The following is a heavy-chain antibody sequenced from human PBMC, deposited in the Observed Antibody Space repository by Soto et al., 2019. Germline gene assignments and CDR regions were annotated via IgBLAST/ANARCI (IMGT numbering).Heavy chain of an antibody. Sequence: QVQLAQSGAEVKKPGSSVKVSCKASGGTFSTSAISWVRQAPGQGLEWVGGIMPVFPTPDYAQNFQGRVTITADESTTTAYLELTSLRADDTAMYYCARDKDRLQLGGNYYYILDVWGQGPAITVSS. CDR1: GGTFSTSA. CDR2: IMPVFPTP. D-gene: IGHD1-1*01. J-gene: IGHJ6*02. V-gene: IGHV1-69*12. CDR3: ARDKDRLQLGGNYYYILDV.